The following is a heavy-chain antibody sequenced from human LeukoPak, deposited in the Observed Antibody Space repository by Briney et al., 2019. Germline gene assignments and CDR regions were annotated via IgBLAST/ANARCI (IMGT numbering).Heavy chain of an antibody. D-gene: IGHD5-24*01. CDR1: GFTFSSYG. Sequence: GGSLRLSCAASGFTFSSYGMSWVRQAPGKGLEWVSAISGSGGSTYYADSVKGRFTISRDNSKNTLYLQMNSLRAEDTAVYYCARGYGYNNYFDYWGQGTLVTVSS. CDR2: ISGSGGST. CDR3: ARGYGYNNYFDY. V-gene: IGHV3-23*01. J-gene: IGHJ4*02.